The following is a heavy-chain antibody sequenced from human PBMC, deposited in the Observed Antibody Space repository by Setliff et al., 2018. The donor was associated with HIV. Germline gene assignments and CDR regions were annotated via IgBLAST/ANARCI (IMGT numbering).Heavy chain of an antibody. CDR1: GGSLSGYY. V-gene: IGHV4-34*01. D-gene: IGHD3-3*01. J-gene: IGHJ4*01. Sequence: PSETLSLTCAVYGGSLSGYYWSWIRQPPGKGLEWIGEINHSGSTNYNPSLKSRVTISVDTSKNQFSLKQSSVTAAYTAVYFCAPGEGVASTYYHDWGQGTQVTVSS. CDR3: APGEGVASTYYHD. CDR2: INHSGST.